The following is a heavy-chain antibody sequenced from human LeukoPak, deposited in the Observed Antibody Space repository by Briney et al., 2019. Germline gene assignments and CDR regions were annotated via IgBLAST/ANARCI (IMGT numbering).Heavy chain of an antibody. D-gene: IGHD1-26*01. CDR3: ARDLEGELLYYMDV. CDR2: INPSGGST. Sequence: ASVKVSCKTSGYSFTSYNLHWVRQAPGQGLEWMGIINPSGGSTSYAQKFQGRVTMTRDMSTSTVYMELSSLRSEDTAVYYCARDLEGELLYYMDVWGKGTTVTVSS. V-gene: IGHV1-46*01. J-gene: IGHJ6*03. CDR1: GYSFTSYN.